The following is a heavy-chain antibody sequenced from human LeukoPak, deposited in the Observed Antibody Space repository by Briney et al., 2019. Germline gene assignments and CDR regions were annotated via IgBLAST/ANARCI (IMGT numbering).Heavy chain of an antibody. CDR2: IKLDGSEK. CDR3: ARGLTTFVAFDI. Sequence: PGGSLRLSCVASGFTFGKYWMSWVRQAPGKGLEWVANIKLDGSEKNYVDSVKGRFTISRDNTKNSLYLQMNSLRAEDTAVFYCARGLTTFVAFDIWGQGTVVTVSS. CDR1: GFTFGKYW. D-gene: IGHD4/OR15-4a*01. J-gene: IGHJ3*02. V-gene: IGHV3-7*03.